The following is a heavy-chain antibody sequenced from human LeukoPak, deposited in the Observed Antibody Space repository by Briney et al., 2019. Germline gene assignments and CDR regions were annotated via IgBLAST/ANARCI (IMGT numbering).Heavy chain of an antibody. CDR2: IKHSGST. V-gene: IGHV4-34*01. CDR1: GGSFSGYY. CDR3: ARGTSLSLGAFDI. J-gene: IGHJ3*02. Sequence: SETLSLTCAVYGGSFSGYYWSWIRQPPGKGLEWIGEIKHSGSTNYNPSLKSRVTISVDTSKNQFSLKLSSVTAADTAVYYCARGTSLSLGAFDIWGQGTMVTVSS.